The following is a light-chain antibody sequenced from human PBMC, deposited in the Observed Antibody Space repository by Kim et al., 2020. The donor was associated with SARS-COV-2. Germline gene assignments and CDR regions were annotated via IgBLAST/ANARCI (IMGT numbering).Light chain of an antibody. CDR3: QQYGDSPKT. Sequence: PGETATLSCRASQRVTGTYLAWYQQKPGQAPKLLISDASIRAAGMPDRFSGSGYGTDFTLNISRVEPGDSAVYHCQQYGDSPKTFGQGTKVDIK. CDR2: DAS. CDR1: QRVTGTY. V-gene: IGKV3-20*01. J-gene: IGKJ1*01.